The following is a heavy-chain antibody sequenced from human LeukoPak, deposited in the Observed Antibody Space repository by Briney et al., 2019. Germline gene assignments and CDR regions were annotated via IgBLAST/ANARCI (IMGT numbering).Heavy chain of an antibody. CDR1: GGSISSGSSA. CDR3: ARAVYYYDSSGYYYGVYFDY. V-gene: IGHV4-30-2*01. CDR2: IYLSGTT. D-gene: IGHD3-22*01. J-gene: IGHJ4*02. Sequence: SETLSLTCAVSGGSISSGSSAWSWLRQPPGKGLEWIGYIYLSGTTYRNPSLKSRVTISLDRSKHQFSLNLKSVTAADTAVYFCARAVYYYDSSGYYYGVYFDYWGQGTLVAVSP.